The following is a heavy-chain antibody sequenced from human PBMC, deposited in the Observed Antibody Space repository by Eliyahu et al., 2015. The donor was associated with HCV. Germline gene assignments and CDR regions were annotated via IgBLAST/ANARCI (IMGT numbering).Heavy chain of an antibody. Sequence: QVQLQQWGAGLLKPSETLSXMCAVYGXSFSGYSWSWXRQPPGKGLXWIGEINHSGSTNYNPSLKSRVTISVDTSKNQFSLKLSSVTAADTAVYYCARGFRRYSSTVTWFDPWGQGTLVTVSS. J-gene: IGHJ5*02. V-gene: IGHV4-34*01. D-gene: IGHD6-13*01. CDR2: INHSGST. CDR1: GXSFSGYS. CDR3: ARGFRRYSSTVTWFDP.